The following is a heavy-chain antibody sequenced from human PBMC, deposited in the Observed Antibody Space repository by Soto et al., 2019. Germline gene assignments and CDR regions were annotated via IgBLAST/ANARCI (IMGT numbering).Heavy chain of an antibody. CDR2: SRNKANSYTT. Sequence: PGGSLRLSCTVSGFTFSDNYMDWVRQAPGRGLELGGRSRNKANSYTTEYAASVEVRSTISRDDSKNSLFLKTSSLKTEDTSVYFCARQSPHSGTYFFDYWCRGTLVTVSS. D-gene: IGHD1-26*01. J-gene: IGHJ4*02. CDR3: ARQSPHSGTYFFDY. V-gene: IGHV3-72*01. CDR1: GFTFSDNY.